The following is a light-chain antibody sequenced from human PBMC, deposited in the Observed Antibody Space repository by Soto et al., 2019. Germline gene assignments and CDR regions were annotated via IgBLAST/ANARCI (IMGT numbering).Light chain of an antibody. Sequence: QSVLTQPPSASGTPGQGVTLSCSGSASNIGTHAVGWYQHLPGTAPRLLISGNTERPSGVPDRFSGSKSGTSASLAISGLQSEDEAHYYCATWDDSLNAWLFGGGTKVTVL. V-gene: IGLV1-44*01. J-gene: IGLJ3*02. CDR2: GNT. CDR1: ASNIGTHA. CDR3: ATWDDSLNAWL.